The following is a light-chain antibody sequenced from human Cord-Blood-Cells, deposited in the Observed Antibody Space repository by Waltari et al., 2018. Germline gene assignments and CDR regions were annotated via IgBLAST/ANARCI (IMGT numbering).Light chain of an antibody. CDR2: GKN. Sequence: SSELTQDPAVSVALGKTVRITCQGDSLISSYASLYQQKPGQAPVLVIYGKNNRPSGIPDRFSGSSSGNTASLTITGAQAEDEADYYCNSWDSSGNHYVFGTGTKVTVL. CDR3: NSWDSSGNHYV. CDR1: SLISSY. V-gene: IGLV3-19*01. J-gene: IGLJ1*01.